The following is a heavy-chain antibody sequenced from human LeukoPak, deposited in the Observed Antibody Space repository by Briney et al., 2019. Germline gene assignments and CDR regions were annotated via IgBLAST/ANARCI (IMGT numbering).Heavy chain of an antibody. CDR1: GGSISSSSYY. Sequence: SETLSLTCTVSGGSISSSSYYWGWIRQPPGKGLEWIGSIYYSGSTYYNPSLKSRVTISVDTSKNQFSLKLSSVTAADTAVYYCARQGSSYYYDSSGYSDAFDIWGQGTMVTVSS. CDR2: IYYSGST. CDR3: ARQGSSYYYDSSGYSDAFDI. J-gene: IGHJ3*02. D-gene: IGHD3-22*01. V-gene: IGHV4-39*01.